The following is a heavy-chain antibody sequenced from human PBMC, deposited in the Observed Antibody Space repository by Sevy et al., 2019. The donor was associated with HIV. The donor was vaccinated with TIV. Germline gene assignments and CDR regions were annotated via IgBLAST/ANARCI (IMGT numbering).Heavy chain of an antibody. J-gene: IGHJ4*02. CDR3: ATGVYITGTSDY. Sequence: GGSLRLSCAASGFTFSNAWMTWVRQAPGKGVEWVGRIKRKSDGGTSDYAAPVQGRFTFSRDDSTNTVYLQMNSLRADDTGVYYCATGVYITGTSDYWGQGTLVTVSS. CDR2: IKRKSDGGTS. D-gene: IGHD1-20*01. CDR1: GFTFSNAW. V-gene: IGHV3-15*05.